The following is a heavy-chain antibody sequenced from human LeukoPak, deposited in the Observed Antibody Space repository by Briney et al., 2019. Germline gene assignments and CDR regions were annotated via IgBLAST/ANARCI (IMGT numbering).Heavy chain of an antibody. V-gene: IGHV4-34*01. J-gene: IGHJ5*02. CDR2: INHSGST. CDR3: ARGPRGYSYGHNWFDP. CDR1: GGSFRGYY. D-gene: IGHD5-18*01. Sequence: SETLSLTCAVYGGSFRGYYWSWIRQPPGKGLEWIGEINHSGSTNYNPSLKSRVTISVDTSKNQFSLKLSSVTAADTAVYYCARGPRGYSYGHNWFDPWGQGTLVTVSS.